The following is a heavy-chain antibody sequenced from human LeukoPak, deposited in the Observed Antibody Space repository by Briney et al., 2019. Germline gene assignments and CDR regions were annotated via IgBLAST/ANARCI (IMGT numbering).Heavy chain of an antibody. Sequence: GGSLRLSCAASGFTFSSYAMHWVRQAPGKGLEWVSSISSSSSYIYYADSVKGRFTISRDNAKNSLYLQMNSLRAEDTAVYYCASRLDFWSGAEISWGQGTLVTVSS. CDR2: ISSSSSYI. J-gene: IGHJ5*02. V-gene: IGHV3-21*01. D-gene: IGHD3-3*01. CDR3: ASRLDFWSGAEIS. CDR1: GFTFSSYA.